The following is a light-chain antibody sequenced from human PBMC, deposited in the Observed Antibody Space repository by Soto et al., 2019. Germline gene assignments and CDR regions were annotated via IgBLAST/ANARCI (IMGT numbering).Light chain of an antibody. V-gene: IGKV1-33*01. J-gene: IGKJ4*01. CDR3: QKCDDVPRT. Sequence: DIQMTQSPSSLSASVGDRVTITCQASQHISHYLNWYQQRPGKAPKLLIYDASNLETGVPSRFSGSGSGTHFTFTISSLQPEDIATYYCQKCDDVPRTFGGGTKVEIK. CDR2: DAS. CDR1: QHISHY.